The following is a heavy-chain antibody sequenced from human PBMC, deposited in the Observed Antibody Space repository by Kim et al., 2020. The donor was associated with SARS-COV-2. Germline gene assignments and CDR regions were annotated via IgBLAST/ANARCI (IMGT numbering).Heavy chain of an antibody. V-gene: IGHV3-64D*09. CDR3: VKGFALPSRFDAFDI. CDR2: ISSNGGST. CDR1: GFTFNTYA. J-gene: IGHJ3*02. D-gene: IGHD2-2*01. Sequence: GGSLRLSCSASGFTFNTYAMHWVRQAPGKGLEYVSAISSNGGSTYYADSVKGRFTISRDNSKNTLYLQMTSLSAEDTAVYYCVKGFALPSRFDAFDIWGQGTMVTVSS.